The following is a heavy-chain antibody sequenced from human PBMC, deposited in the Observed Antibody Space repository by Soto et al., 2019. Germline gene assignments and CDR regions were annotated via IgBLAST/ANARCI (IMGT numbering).Heavy chain of an antibody. CDR3: ARFYYDSSGYLPSPYYYYYGMDV. CDR1: GFIFSSYA. J-gene: IGHJ6*02. Sequence: GGSLRLSCAASGFIFSSYAMSWVRQAPGKGLEWVAVISNDGSNKYYADSVKGRFTISRDNSKNTLYLQMNSLRAEDTAVYYCARFYYDSSGYLPSPYYYYYGMDVWGQGTTVTVSS. V-gene: IGHV3-30*03. CDR2: ISNDGSNK. D-gene: IGHD3-22*01.